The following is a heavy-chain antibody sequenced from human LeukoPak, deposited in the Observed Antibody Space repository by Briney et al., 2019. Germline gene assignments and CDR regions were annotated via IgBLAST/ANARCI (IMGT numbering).Heavy chain of an antibody. CDR1: GGSISSYY. CDR2: IYYSGST. J-gene: IGHJ3*02. D-gene: IGHD5-18*01. V-gene: IGHV4-59*01. CDR3: ARGTGEYSYGLEAFDI. Sequence: SETLSLTCTVSGGSISSYYWSWIRQPPGKGLEWIGYIYYSGSTNYNPSLKSRVTISVDTSKNQFSLKLSSVTAADTAVYYCARGTGEYSYGLEAFDIWGQGTMVTVSS.